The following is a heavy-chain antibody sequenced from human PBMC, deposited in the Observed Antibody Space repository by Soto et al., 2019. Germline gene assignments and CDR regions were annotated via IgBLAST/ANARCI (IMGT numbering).Heavy chain of an antibody. CDR2: IIPMFGTG. Sequence: QVQLVQSGAEVKKPGSSVRVSCKASGDTSDSFSISWVRQTLGQGLEWMGGIIPMFGTGNYAQKFQGRLTITADESTGTSYMDLKSLRSEDTAVYFCARENRDDNSGWYSSSDWFDPWGQGTLVTVSS. CDR3: ARENRDDNSGWYSSSDWFDP. J-gene: IGHJ5*02. CDR1: GDTSDSFS. D-gene: IGHD6-19*01. V-gene: IGHV1-69*01.